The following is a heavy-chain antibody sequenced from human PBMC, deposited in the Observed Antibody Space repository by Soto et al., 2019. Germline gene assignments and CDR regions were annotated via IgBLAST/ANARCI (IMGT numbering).Heavy chain of an antibody. J-gene: IGHJ6*02. Sequence: SVKVSCKASGGTFSSYAISWVRRAPGQGLEWMGGIIPIFGTANYAQKFQGRVTITADESTSTAYMELSSLRSEDTAVYYCARDGAMVRGVTSNGMDVWGQGTTVTVSS. CDR1: GGTFSSYA. D-gene: IGHD3-10*01. CDR3: ARDGAMVRGVTSNGMDV. CDR2: IIPIFGTA. V-gene: IGHV1-69*13.